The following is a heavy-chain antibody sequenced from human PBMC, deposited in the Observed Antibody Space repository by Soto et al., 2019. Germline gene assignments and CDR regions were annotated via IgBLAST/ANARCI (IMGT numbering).Heavy chain of an antibody. CDR3: ARTVRY. J-gene: IGHJ4*02. CDR2: ISWNGGSV. CDR1: GFSFDGYG. D-gene: IGHD3-10*01. V-gene: IGHV3-9*01. Sequence: EVQLEESGGGLVQPGRSLRLSCAASGFSFDGYGMHWVRQAPGKGLEWVSGISWNGGSVAYADSVKGRFTISRDNAKSSLYLQMDSLRAEATALYYCARTVRYWGQGTLVTVSS.